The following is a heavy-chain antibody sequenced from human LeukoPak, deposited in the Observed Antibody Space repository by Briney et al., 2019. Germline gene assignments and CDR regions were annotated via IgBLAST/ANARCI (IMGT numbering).Heavy chain of an antibody. CDR3: ARGHWYPDL. V-gene: IGHV3-11*01. CDR1: GFPFSDNY. CDR2: ISSSGRTV. Sequence: KPGGSLRLSCAASGFPFSDNYMTWIRQAPGKGLKWVSYISSSGRTVYYADSVKGRFTISRDNAKNSLYLQMNSLRVEDTAVYYCARGHWYPDLWGRGTLVTVSS. J-gene: IGHJ2*01.